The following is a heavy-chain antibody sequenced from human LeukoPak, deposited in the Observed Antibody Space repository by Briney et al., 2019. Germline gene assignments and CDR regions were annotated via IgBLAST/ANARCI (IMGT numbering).Heavy chain of an antibody. J-gene: IGHJ4*02. CDR1: GFTFSSYG. CDR3: AKGLRDYGDTIDY. D-gene: IGHD4-17*01. V-gene: IGHV3-33*06. CDR2: IWYDGSNK. Sequence: PGGSLRLSXAASGFTFSSYGMHWVRQAPGKGLEWVAVIWYDGSNKYYADSVKGRFTISRDNSKNTLYLQMNSLRAEDTAVYYCAKGLRDYGDTIDYWGQGTLVTVSS.